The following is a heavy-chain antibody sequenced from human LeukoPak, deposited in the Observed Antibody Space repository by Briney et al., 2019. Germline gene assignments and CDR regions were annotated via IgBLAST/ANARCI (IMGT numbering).Heavy chain of an antibody. J-gene: IGHJ4*02. CDR3: ARDKRYNHYSYFDY. CDR1: GGTFSSYA. CDR2: IIPIFGTA. Sequence: KISCKASGGTFSSYAISWARQAPGQGLEWMGGIIPIFGTANYAQKFQGRVTITTDESTSTAYMELSSLRSEDTAVYYCARDKRYNHYSYFDYWGQGTLVTVSS. D-gene: IGHD1-14*01. V-gene: IGHV1-69*05.